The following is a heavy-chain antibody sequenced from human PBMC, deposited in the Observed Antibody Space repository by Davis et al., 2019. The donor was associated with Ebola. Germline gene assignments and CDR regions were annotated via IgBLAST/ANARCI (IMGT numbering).Heavy chain of an antibody. CDR1: GFTFSSYW. Sequence: GESLKISCAASGFTFSSYWMSWVRQAPGKGLEWVANIKQDGSEKYYVDSVKGRFTISRDNAKNSLYLQMNSLRAEETAVYYCARRQVGASDYWGQGTLVTVSS. J-gene: IGHJ4*02. V-gene: IGHV3-7*01. CDR3: ARRQVGASDY. D-gene: IGHD1-26*01. CDR2: IKQDGSEK.